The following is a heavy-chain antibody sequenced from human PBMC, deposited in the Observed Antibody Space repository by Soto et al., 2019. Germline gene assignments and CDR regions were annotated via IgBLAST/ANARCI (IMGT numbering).Heavy chain of an antibody. CDR1: GYTFNSYD. J-gene: IGHJ5*02. Sequence: QVPLVQSGAEVKKPGASVKVSCKASGYTFNSYDINWVRQATGQGLEWMGWMNPRSGNTGYAQKFQGRVTLTRDTSISTAYMELSSLTSEDTAVYYCARNPEFTGWFDPWGQGTLVTVSS. CDR3: ARNPEFTGWFDP. D-gene: IGHD3-10*01. V-gene: IGHV1-8*01. CDR2: MNPRSGNT.